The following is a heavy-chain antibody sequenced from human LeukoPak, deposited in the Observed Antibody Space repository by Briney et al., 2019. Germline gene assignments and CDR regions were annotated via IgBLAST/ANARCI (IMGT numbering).Heavy chain of an antibody. Sequence: PGGSLRLSCAASGFTFSSYAMSWVRQAPGKGLEWVSAISGSGGSTYYADSVKGRFTISRDNSKNTLYLQMNSLRAEDTAVYYCAKGRDYYYDTSGSPDYWGQGTLVTVSS. CDR3: AKGRDYYYDTSGSPDY. CDR1: GFTFSSYA. V-gene: IGHV3-23*01. J-gene: IGHJ4*02. D-gene: IGHD3-22*01. CDR2: ISGSGGST.